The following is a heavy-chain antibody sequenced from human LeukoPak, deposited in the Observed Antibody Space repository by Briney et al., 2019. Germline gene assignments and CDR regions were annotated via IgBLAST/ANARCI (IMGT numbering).Heavy chain of an antibody. CDR3: VYGDYYWYFDL. J-gene: IGHJ2*01. Sequence: GGSLRLSCAASGFTFSNYAMSWVRQAPGKGLEWVSAISGSGGSTYYADSVKGRFTISRDNSKNTLYLQMNSLRAEDTAVYYCVYGDYYWYFDLWGRGTLVTVSS. D-gene: IGHD4-17*01. CDR2: ISGSGGST. CDR1: GFTFSNYA. V-gene: IGHV3-23*01.